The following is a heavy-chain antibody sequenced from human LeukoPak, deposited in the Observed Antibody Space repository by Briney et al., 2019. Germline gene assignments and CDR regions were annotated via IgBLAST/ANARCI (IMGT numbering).Heavy chain of an antibody. J-gene: IGHJ4*02. CDR2: ISVYNGNT. Sequence: ASVKVSCKASGYTFTSYGTTWVRQAPGQGPEWMGWISVYNGNTNYAQKFQGRVTMTTDTSTTSAYMELRSLRSDDTAIYYCARDREAAGQKLTDYWGQGTLVTVSS. CDR3: ARDREAAGQKLTDY. CDR1: GYTFTSYG. V-gene: IGHV1-18*01. D-gene: IGHD6-13*01.